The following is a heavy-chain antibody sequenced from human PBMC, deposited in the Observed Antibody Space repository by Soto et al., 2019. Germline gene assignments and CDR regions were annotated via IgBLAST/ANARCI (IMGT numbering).Heavy chain of an antibody. CDR1: GGSISSGGYS. CDR2: IYHSGST. Sequence: SETLSLTCAVSGGSISSGGYSWSWIRQPPGKGLEWIGYIYHSGSTYYNPSLKSRVTISVDTSKNQFSLKLSSVTAADTAVYYCARRGTNYGGPNQPFDYWGQGTLVTVSS. CDR3: ARRGTNYGGPNQPFDY. D-gene: IGHD4-17*01. J-gene: IGHJ4*02. V-gene: IGHV4-30-2*02.